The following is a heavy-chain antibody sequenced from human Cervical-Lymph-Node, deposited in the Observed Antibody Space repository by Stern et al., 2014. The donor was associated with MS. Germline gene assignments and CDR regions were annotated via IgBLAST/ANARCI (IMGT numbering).Heavy chain of an antibody. CDR3: ARGVSAGVDY. J-gene: IGHJ4*02. Sequence: VQLVQSGAEVKKPGASVKVSCKASGYTFSSLDINWVRQAPGQGLEWMGWMSPNSGATGYAQKFEGRVTMTRNTSINTAYMELSSLRSEDTAVYYCARGVSAGVDYWGQGTLLTVSS. D-gene: IGHD2-21*02. CDR2: MSPNSGAT. CDR1: GYTFSSLD. V-gene: IGHV1-8*01.